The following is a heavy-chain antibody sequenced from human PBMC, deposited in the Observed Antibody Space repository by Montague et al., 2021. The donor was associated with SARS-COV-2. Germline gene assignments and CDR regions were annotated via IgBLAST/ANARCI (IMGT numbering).Heavy chain of an antibody. CDR3: ARVRMDGGSDY. CDR1: GDSVSTNRAT. D-gene: IGHD3-16*01. J-gene: IGHJ4*02. Sequence: CAISGDSVSTNRATCNWIRQSPSRGLEWRGRTYYKSKWYNDYAVSVKSRIIINPDTSKNQFSLQLNSVTPEDTAVYYCARVRMDGGSDYWGQGTLVTVSS. V-gene: IGHV6-1*01. CDR2: TYYKSKWYN.